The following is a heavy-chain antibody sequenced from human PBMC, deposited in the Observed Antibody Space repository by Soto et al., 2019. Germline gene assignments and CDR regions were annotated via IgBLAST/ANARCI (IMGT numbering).Heavy chain of an antibody. CDR1: GFTFSSYA. V-gene: IGHV3-23*01. J-gene: IGHJ4*02. Sequence: PGGSLSLSCAASGFTFSSYAMSWVRQAPEKGLEWVSGINNSGGRTYYADSVKGRFTISRDNSKNTLYLQMNSLRAEDTAIYFCATAKSTYASAYYVYWGRGTEVTVSS. D-gene: IGHD1-26*01. CDR2: INNSGGRT. CDR3: ATAKSTYASAYYVY.